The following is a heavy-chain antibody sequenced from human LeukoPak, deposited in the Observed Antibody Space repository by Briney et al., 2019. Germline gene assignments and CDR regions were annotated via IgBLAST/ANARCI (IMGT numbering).Heavy chain of an antibody. CDR1: EFTFTIYG. J-gene: IGHJ4*02. Sequence: PGGSLRLSCVASEFTFTIYGMHWVRQAPGKGLEWVAFLRYDGSNRSYADSVKGRFTISRDNAKNSLYLQMNSLRAEDTAIYYCARIYYFGDNNWRYFDNWGQGTLVTVSS. CDR3: ARIYYFGDNNWRYFDN. V-gene: IGHV3-30*02. CDR2: LRYDGSNR. D-gene: IGHD3-10*01.